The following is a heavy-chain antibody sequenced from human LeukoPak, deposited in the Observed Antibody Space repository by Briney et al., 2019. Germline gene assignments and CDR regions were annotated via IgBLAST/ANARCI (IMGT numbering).Heavy chain of an antibody. V-gene: IGHV1-2*02. CDR1: GYTFTGYY. CDR3: ARGLVPAAAFDY. J-gene: IGHJ4*02. D-gene: IGHD2-2*01. CDR2: INPNSGGT. Sequence: ASVKVSCKASGYTFTGYYMHWVRQVPGQGLEWMGWINPNSGGTNYAQKFQGRVTMTRDTSISTAYMELSRLRSDDTAVYYCARGLVPAAAFDYWGQGTLVTVSS.